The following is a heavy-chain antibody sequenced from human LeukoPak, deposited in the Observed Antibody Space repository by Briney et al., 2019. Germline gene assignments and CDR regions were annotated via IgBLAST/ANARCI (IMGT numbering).Heavy chain of an antibody. J-gene: IGHJ4*02. V-gene: IGHV4-39*01. CDR2: IYYSGCT. CDR1: GGSISSSSYY. D-gene: IGHD2-2*02. CDR3: ARQLGYCSSTSCYTDKVDY. Sequence: SETLSLTCTVSGGSISSSSYYWGWIRQPPGKGLEWIGSIYYSGCTYYNPSLKSRVTISVDTSKNQFSLKLSSVTAADTAVYYCARQLGYCSSTSCYTDKVDYWGQGTLVTVSS.